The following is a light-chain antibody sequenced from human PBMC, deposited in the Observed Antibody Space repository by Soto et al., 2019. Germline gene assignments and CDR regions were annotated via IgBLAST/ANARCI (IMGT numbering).Light chain of an antibody. CDR1: QSISSY. CDR2: AAS. V-gene: IGKV1-39*01. Sequence: DIQMTQSPSSLSASVGDRVTITCRASQSISSYLNWYQQKPGKAPKLLIYAASSLQSGVPSRFSCSGSGTDFTLTISSLQPEDVATYYCQQRKTFGQGTKVEIK. J-gene: IGKJ1*01. CDR3: QQRKT.